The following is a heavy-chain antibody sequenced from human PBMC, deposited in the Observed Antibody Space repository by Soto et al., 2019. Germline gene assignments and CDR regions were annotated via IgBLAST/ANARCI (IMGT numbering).Heavy chain of an antibody. CDR3: ARVCLDYYGSGGCMDV. CDR1: GGTFSSYA. Sequence: QVRLVQSGAEVKKPGSSVKVSCKASGGTFSSYAISWVRQAPGQGLEWMGGIIPIFGTANYAQKFQGRVTITADESTSTAYMELSSLRSEDTAVYYCARVCLDYYGSGGCMDVWGQGTTVTVSS. D-gene: IGHD3-10*01. CDR2: IIPIFGTA. V-gene: IGHV1-69*01. J-gene: IGHJ6*02.